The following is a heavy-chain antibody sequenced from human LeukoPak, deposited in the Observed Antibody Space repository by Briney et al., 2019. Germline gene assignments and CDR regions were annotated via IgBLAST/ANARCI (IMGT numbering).Heavy chain of an antibody. CDR3: ARGDYVSVGFSDY. J-gene: IGHJ4*02. CDR1: GFTFSSYW. CDR2: ISYDGSNK. D-gene: IGHD4-17*01. Sequence: GGSLRLSCAASGFTFSSYWMSRVRQAPGKGLEWVAVISYDGSNKYYADSVKGRFTISRDNSKNTLYLQMNSLRAEDTAVYYCARGDYVSVGFSDYWGQGTLVTVSS. V-gene: IGHV3-30-3*01.